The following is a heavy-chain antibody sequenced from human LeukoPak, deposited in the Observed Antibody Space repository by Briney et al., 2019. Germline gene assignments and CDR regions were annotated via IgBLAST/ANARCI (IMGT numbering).Heavy chain of an antibody. CDR2: NNPSGGST. Sequence: GASVKVSCKAFGYTFTSYYIHWVRQAPGQGLEWMGINNPSGGSTSYAQKFQGRVTMTRDTSTSTVYMELSSLRSEDTAVYYCARVGHWGGYFDYWGQGTLVTVSS. V-gene: IGHV1-46*01. D-gene: IGHD7-27*01. CDR3: ARVGHWGGYFDY. J-gene: IGHJ4*02. CDR1: GYTFTSYY.